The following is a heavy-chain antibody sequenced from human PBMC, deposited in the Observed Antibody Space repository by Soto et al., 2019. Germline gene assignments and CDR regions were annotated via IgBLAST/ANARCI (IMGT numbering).Heavy chain of an antibody. CDR2: IDWDDDK. CDR1: GFSLSTRGMC. J-gene: IGHJ6*02. Sequence: GPTLVNRTQTLTLTCTFSGFSLSTRGMCVNWIRQPPGKALEWLAIIDWDDDKYYRTSLKTRLTISKDTSKNQVVLTMTNMDPVDTATYYCARMREMATPLRSYYYGMDVWGQGTTVTVSS. CDR3: ARMREMATPLRSYYYGMDV. V-gene: IGHV2-70*01. D-gene: IGHD5-12*01.